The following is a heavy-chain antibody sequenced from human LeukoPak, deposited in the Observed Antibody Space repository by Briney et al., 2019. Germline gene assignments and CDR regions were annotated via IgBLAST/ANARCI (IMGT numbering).Heavy chain of an antibody. J-gene: IGHJ6*03. CDR3: ARGRGTIFGVANYYMDV. CDR1: GGTFSSYA. Sequence: SVKVSCKASGGTFSSYAISWVRQAPGQGLEWMGGIIPIFGTANYAQKFQGRVTITADESTSTAYMELSSLRSEDTAVYYCARGRGTIFGVANYYMDVWGKGTTVTVSS. V-gene: IGHV1-69*13. D-gene: IGHD3-3*01. CDR2: IIPIFGTA.